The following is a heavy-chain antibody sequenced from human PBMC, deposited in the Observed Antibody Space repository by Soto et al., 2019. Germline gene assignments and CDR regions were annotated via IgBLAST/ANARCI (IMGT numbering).Heavy chain of an antibody. V-gene: IGHV4-39*01. Sequence: SETLSLTCTVSGGSISSSSYYWGWIRQPPGKGLEWIGSIYYSGSTYYNPSLKSRVTISVDTSKNQFSLKLSSVTAADTAVYYCARWVDGADGSGNKNYYYGMDVWGQGTTVTVSS. J-gene: IGHJ6*02. CDR2: IYYSGST. D-gene: IGHD3-10*01. CDR3: ARWVDGADGSGNKNYYYGMDV. CDR1: GGSISSSSYY.